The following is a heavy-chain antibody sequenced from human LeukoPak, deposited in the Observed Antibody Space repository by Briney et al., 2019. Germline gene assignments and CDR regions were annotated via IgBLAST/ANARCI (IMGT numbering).Heavy chain of an antibody. Sequence: ASVKVSCKASGYTFTGYYMHWVRQASGQGLEWMGRINPNSGDTNYAQNFQGRVTMTRDTSITTAYMELSSLTSDDTAVYFCARSAEHCNNGVCFTDYYMDVWGKGTTVTVSS. J-gene: IGHJ6*03. CDR3: ARSAEHCNNGVCFTDYYMDV. CDR2: INPNSGDT. D-gene: IGHD2-8*01. CDR1: GYTFTGYY. V-gene: IGHV1-2*06.